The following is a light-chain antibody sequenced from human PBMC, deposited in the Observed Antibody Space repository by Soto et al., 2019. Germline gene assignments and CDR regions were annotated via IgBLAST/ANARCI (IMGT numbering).Light chain of an antibody. CDR3: LQDYNLPRT. V-gene: IGKV1-6*01. CDR1: RGIGND. CDR2: AAS. Sequence: IQMTQSPLSLSASVGDRVIITCRASRGIGNDLGWYQQKPGKAPKLLIFAASTLHSGVPSRFSGSGSGTVFTLTISSLHPADFATFFCLQDYNLPRTFGQGT. J-gene: IGKJ1*01.